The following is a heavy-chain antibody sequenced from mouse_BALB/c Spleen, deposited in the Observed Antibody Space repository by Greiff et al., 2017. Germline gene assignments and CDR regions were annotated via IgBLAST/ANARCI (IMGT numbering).Heavy chain of an antibody. CDR2: INPSTGYT. CDR3: ARWLRDWFAY. V-gene: IGHV1-7*01. J-gene: IGHJ3*01. D-gene: IGHD2-2*01. CDR1: GYTFTSYW. Sequence: QVQLQQSGAELAKPGASVKMSCKASGYTFTSYWMHWVKQRPGQGLEWIGYINPSTGYTEYNQKFKDKATLTADKSSSTAYMQLSSLTSEDSAVYYCARWLRDWFAYWGQGTLVTVSA.